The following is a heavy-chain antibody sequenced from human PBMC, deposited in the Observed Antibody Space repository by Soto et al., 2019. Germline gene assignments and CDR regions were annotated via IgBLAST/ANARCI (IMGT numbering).Heavy chain of an antibody. V-gene: IGHV4-30-2*01. CDR1: GGSISSDGYS. Sequence: QLQLQESGSGLVKPSQTLSLTCAVSGGSISSDGYSWGWIRQPPGKGLECIGYIYHDGSAYYNPSHRSRVTISVDKSNNQFSLKLSSVTAADTAVYFCARSTVEDLDPWGQGTLVTVSS. D-gene: IGHD4-17*01. CDR3: ARSTVEDLDP. CDR2: IYHDGSA. J-gene: IGHJ5*02.